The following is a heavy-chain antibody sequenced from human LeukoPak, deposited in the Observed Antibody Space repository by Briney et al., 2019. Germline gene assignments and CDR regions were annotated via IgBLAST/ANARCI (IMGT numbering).Heavy chain of an antibody. Sequence: GGSLRLSCAASGFTFSSYAMHWVRQAPGKGLEWVTVISYDGSNKYYTDSVKGRFTISRDNSKNTLYLQMNSLRAEDTAVYYCAKLGLAVAGTFVNYYYYYMDVWGKGTTVTISS. CDR1: GFTFSSYA. CDR3: AKLGLAVAGTFVNYYYYYMDV. J-gene: IGHJ6*03. CDR2: ISYDGSNK. D-gene: IGHD6-19*01. V-gene: IGHV3-30*04.